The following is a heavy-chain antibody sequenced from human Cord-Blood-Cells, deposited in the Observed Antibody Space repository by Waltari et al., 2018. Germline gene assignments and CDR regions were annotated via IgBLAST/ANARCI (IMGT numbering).Heavy chain of an antibody. Sequence: EVQLVESGGGLVQPGGSLRLSCSACGLASSTCAMSGVRQAPGKGLEWVSAISGSGGSTYYADSVKGRFTISRDNSKNTLYLQMNSLRAEDTAVYYCAKDSAGATDYWSQGTLVTVSS. CDR2: ISGSGGST. V-gene: IGHV3-23*04. CDR1: GLASSTCA. D-gene: IGHD1-26*01. J-gene: IGHJ4*02. CDR3: AKDSAGATDY.